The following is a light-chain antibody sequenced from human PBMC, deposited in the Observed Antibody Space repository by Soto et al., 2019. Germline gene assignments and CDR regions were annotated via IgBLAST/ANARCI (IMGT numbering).Light chain of an antibody. V-gene: IGLV4-60*03. Sequence: QLVLTQSSSASASLGSSVKLTCTLSSGHSNNIIAWHQQQPGEAPRYLMRLEGSGSYNKGSGVPDRFSGSSSGADRYLTVSNLQSEDEADYYCETWDSNTRVFGGGTQLTV. CDR3: ETWDSNTRV. CDR1: SGHSNNI. CDR2: LEGSGSY. J-gene: IGLJ3*02.